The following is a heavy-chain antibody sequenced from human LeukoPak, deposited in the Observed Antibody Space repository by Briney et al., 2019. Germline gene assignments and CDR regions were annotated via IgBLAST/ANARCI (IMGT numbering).Heavy chain of an antibody. D-gene: IGHD6-19*01. CDR1: VVSVNNYY. J-gene: IGHJ3*01. CDR2: IYSTVST. Sequence: SETLSLTCSVSVVSVNNYYCNWIPQPARKGLEWIGRIYSTVSTDYNPPLKSRVTMSADTSQNQFSLNMSSVTAADTAVYYCARRVAGPNDAFDVWGQGTMVTVSS. V-gene: IGHV4-4*07. CDR3: ARRVAGPNDAFDV.